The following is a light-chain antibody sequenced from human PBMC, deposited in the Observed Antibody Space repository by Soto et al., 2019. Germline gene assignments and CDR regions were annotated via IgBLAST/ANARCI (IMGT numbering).Light chain of an antibody. CDR1: QSISSY. V-gene: IGKV1-39*01. Sequence: DLQMTQSPSSLSASVGDRVTITCRASQSISSYVNWYQQKPGKAPKLLIYAAYSLQSGVPSRLSGRGSATDFTLTISSLQPEDFATYDCQQSYSTPPITFGQGTRLEI. CDR3: QQSYSTPPIT. J-gene: IGKJ5*01. CDR2: AAY.